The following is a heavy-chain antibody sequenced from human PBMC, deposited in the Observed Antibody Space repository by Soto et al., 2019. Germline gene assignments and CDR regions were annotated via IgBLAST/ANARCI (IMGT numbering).Heavy chain of an antibody. CDR3: ARGIAVAGTVDFDY. V-gene: IGHV1-2*04. D-gene: IGHD6-19*01. CDR1: GGTFSSYA. CDR2: IIPNSGGT. Sequence: ASVKVSCKASGGTFSSYAISWVRQAPGQGLEWMGGIIPNSGGTNYAQKFQGWVTMTRDTSISTAYMELSRLRSDDTAVYYCARGIAVAGTVDFDYWGQGTLVTVSS. J-gene: IGHJ4*02.